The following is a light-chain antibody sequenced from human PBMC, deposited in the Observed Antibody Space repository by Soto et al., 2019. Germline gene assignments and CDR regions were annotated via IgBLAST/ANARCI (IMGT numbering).Light chain of an antibody. J-gene: IGKJ1*01. Sequence: SQSASTLSVSTRERATLSCRASQSVSSNLAWYQQKPGQAPRLLIHGTSYRATGIPDRFRGSGSGTDFILTISRLEPEDFAVYYCQQYGSSPTFGQRTKV. CDR2: GTS. V-gene: IGKV3-20*01. CDR3: QQYGSSPT. CDR1: QSVSSN.